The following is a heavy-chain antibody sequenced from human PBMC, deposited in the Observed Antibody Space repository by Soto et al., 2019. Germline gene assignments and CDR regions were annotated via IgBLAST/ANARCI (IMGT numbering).Heavy chain of an antibody. CDR3: ARDARLYYSRSCYYFAY. CDR2: IIPIFGTA. CDR1: GGTFSSYA. V-gene: IGHV1-69*01. D-gene: IGHD6-13*01. Sequence: QVQLVQSGAEVKKPGSSVKVSCKASGGTFSSYAISWVRQAPGQGLEWMGGIIPIFGTANYAQKFQGRVTITADEFTSPAYREVSSLRSADTAGYYCARDARLYYSRSCYYFAYWCQGALGTDSS. J-gene: IGHJ4*02.